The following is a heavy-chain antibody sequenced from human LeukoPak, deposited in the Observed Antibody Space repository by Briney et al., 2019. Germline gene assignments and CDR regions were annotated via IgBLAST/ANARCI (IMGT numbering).Heavy chain of an antibody. Sequence: PSETLSLTCTVSGGSISSYYRSWIRQPAGKGLEWIGRIYTSGSTNYNPSLKSRVTMSVDTSKNQFSLKLSSVTAADTAVYYCARDRPPSSGGPRLFDYWGQGTLVTVSS. J-gene: IGHJ4*02. CDR3: ARDRPPSSGGPRLFDY. V-gene: IGHV4-4*07. CDR1: GGSISSYY. D-gene: IGHD6-19*01. CDR2: IYTSGST.